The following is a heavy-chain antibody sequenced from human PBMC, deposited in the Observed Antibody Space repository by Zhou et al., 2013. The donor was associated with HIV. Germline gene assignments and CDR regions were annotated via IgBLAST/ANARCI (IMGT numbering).Heavy chain of an antibody. CDR1: GGTFTTYD. CDR3: ARVRSSRMDWFDP. CDR2: ILPDFGAP. J-gene: IGHJ5*02. D-gene: IGHD6-13*01. V-gene: IGHV1-69*05. Sequence: QVQLVQSGAEVKKPGSSVKVSCKASGGTFTTYDISWVRQAPGQGLEWIGGILPDFGAPSYAQKFQDRVTITTDESSRTAYMELNSLRSEDTAIYYCARVRSSRMDWFDPWGQGTLVTVSS.